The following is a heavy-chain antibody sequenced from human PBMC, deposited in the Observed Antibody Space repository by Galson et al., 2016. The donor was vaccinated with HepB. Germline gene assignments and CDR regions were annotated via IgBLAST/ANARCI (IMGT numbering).Heavy chain of an antibody. V-gene: IGHV3-43*01. D-gene: IGHD2-8*02. CDR3: AKDGLYWS. CDR1: GFTFGDYT. J-gene: IGHJ5*02. Sequence: SLRLSCASSGFTFGDYTMHWVRQGPGKGLEWVSEITWDGITISYADSVEGRFTISRDNSKNSLYLQMNSLTLEDTGFYYCAKDGLYWSWGKGTLVTVSS. CDR2: ITWDGITI.